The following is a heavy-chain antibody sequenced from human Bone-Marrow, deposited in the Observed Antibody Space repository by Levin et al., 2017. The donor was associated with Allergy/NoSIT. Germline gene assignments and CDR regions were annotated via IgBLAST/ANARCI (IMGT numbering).Heavy chain of an antibody. CDR2: INNSGDT. CDR3: ARGRAFFD. V-gene: IGHV4-34*01. Sequence: SQTLSLPCSFRSASSSGYYWNWIRQSPGKGLEWLGEINNSGDTIYNPSVESRITISLDMSKSQFSLRLASVTAADTATYYCARGRAFFDWGQGTLVVVSS. D-gene: IGHD3-3*01. J-gene: IGHJ1*01. CDR1: SASSSGYY.